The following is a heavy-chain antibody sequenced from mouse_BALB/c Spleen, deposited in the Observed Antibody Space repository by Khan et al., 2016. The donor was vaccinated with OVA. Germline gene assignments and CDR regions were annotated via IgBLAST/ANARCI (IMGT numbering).Heavy chain of an antibody. V-gene: IGHV2-3*01. CDR2: IWGDGST. J-gene: IGHJ4*01. CDR1: GFSLSSYG. D-gene: IGHD1-1*01. Sequence: QVQLQQPGPGLVAPSQSLSITCTVSGFSLSSYGVNWVRQPPGKGLEWLGVIWGDGSTNYHSALISRLIISKDNSKSQVFLKLNSLQTDDTATYYCAKFTPDYYSMDYWGQGTSVTVSS. CDR3: AKFTPDYYSMDY.